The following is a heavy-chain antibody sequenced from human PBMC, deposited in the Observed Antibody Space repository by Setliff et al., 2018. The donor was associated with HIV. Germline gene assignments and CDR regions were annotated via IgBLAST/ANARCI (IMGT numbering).Heavy chain of an antibody. J-gene: IGHJ4*02. V-gene: IGHV5-51*01. CDR2: IYPGDSDT. Sequence: GESLKISCKGSGYSFTTYWIGWVRQMPGKGLEWMGIIYPGDSDTRYSPSFQGQVTISADKSISTAYLQWSSLKASDTAMYYCATLHHDVSTGRAHYFDYWGQGTLVTVSS. CDR3: ATLHHDVSTGRAHYFDY. CDR1: GYSFTTYW. D-gene: IGHD3-9*01.